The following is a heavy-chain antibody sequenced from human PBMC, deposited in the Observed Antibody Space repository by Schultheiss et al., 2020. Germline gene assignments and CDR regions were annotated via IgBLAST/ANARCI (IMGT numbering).Heavy chain of an antibody. CDR2: TSSSSSYI. Sequence: GGSLRLSCAASGFIFSSYSMNWVRQAPGKGLEWVSSTSSSSSYIYYADSVKGRFTVSRDNAKNSLYLQMNSLRAEDTAVYYCARGKDSSGWIFDYWGQGTLVTVSS. J-gene: IGHJ4*02. CDR1: GFIFSSYS. V-gene: IGHV3-21*01. D-gene: IGHD6-19*01. CDR3: ARGKDSSGWIFDY.